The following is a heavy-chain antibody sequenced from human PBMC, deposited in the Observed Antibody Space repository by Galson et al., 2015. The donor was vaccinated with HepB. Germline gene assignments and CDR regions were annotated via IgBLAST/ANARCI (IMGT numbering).Heavy chain of an antibody. Sequence: SVKVSCKASGYTFTTNGISWVRQAPGQGLEWMGWISANSGNTKYAQNLQGRVTLTRDTSTSTAYLELRSLRSDDTAAYYCAREGGPPSYAGVGLDVWGQGTTVTVSS. CDR1: GYTFTTNG. CDR2: ISANSGNT. V-gene: IGHV1-18*04. D-gene: IGHD2-8*01. J-gene: IGHJ6*02. CDR3: AREGGPPSYAGVGLDV.